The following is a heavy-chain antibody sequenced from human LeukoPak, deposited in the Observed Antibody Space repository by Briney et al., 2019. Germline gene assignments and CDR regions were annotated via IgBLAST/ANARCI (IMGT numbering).Heavy chain of an antibody. CDR1: GFAFSSYD. CDR3: ARGLSGSYGWN. Sequence: GGSLRLSCAASGFAFSSYDMHWVRQATGKGLEWVSAIGTAGDTYYPGSVKGRFTISRENAKNSLYLQMNSLRAGDTAVYYCARGLSGSYGWNWGQGTLVTVSS. CDR2: IGTAGDT. J-gene: IGHJ4*02. D-gene: IGHD1-26*01. V-gene: IGHV3-13*04.